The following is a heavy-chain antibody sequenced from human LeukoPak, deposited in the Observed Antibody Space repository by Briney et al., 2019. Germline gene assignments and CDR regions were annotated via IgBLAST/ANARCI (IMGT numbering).Heavy chain of an antibody. Sequence: GASVKVSCKASGYTFTSYDINWVRQATGQGLEWMGWMNPNSGNTGYAQKFQGRVTMTRNTSISTAYMELSSLRSEDTAVYYCARIRMVRAVIIKSYYYYGMDVWGQGTTVTVSS. D-gene: IGHD3-10*01. CDR3: ARIRMVRAVIIKSYYYYGMDV. CDR1: GYTFTSYD. CDR2: MNPNSGNT. V-gene: IGHV1-8*01. J-gene: IGHJ6*02.